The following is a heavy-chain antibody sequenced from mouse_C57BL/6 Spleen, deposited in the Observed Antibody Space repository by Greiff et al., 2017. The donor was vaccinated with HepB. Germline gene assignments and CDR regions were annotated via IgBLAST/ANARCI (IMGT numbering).Heavy chain of an antibody. CDR1: GFTFSSYA. CDR3: ARVTGTGYFDY. V-gene: IGHV5-4*03. J-gene: IGHJ2*01. CDR2: ISDGGSYT. Sequence: EVKVVESGGGLVKPGGSLKLSCAASGFTFSSYAMSWVRQTPEKRLEWVATISDGGSYTYCPDNVKGRFTISRDNAKNNLYLQMSHLKSEDTAMYYCARVTGTGYFDYWGQGTTLTVSS. D-gene: IGHD4-1*01.